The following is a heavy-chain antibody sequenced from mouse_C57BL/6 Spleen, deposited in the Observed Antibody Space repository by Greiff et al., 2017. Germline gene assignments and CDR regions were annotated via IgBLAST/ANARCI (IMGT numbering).Heavy chain of an antibody. Sequence: EVMLVESGPGMVKPSQSLSLTCTVTGYSITSGYDWHWIRHFPGNKLEWMGYISYSGSTNYNPSLKSRISITHDTSKNHFFLKLNSVTTEDTATYYCARDYGSSYVFAYWGQGTLVTVSA. CDR3: ARDYGSSYVFAY. CDR1: GYSITSGYD. J-gene: IGHJ3*01. D-gene: IGHD1-1*01. CDR2: ISYSGST. V-gene: IGHV3-1*01.